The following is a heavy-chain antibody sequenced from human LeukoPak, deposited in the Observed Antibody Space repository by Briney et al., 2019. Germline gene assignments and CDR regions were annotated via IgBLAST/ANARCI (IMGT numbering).Heavy chain of an antibody. J-gene: IGHJ3*02. CDR1: GGTFSSYA. D-gene: IGHD3-22*01. CDR2: IIPIFGTA. Sequence: SVKVFCKASGGTFSSYAISWVRQAPGQGLGWMGRIIPIFGTANYAQKFQGRVTITTDESTSTAYMELSSLRSEDTAVYYCARLGIAYYYDSSGINDAFDIWGQGTMVTVSS. V-gene: IGHV1-69*05. CDR3: ARLGIAYYYDSSGINDAFDI.